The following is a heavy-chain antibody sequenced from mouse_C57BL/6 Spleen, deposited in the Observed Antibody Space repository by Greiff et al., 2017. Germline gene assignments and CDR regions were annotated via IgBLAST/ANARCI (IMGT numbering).Heavy chain of an antibody. Sequence: QVQLQQPGAELVRPGTSVTLSCKASGYTFTSYWMHWVQQRPGQGLEWIGVIDPSDSSTNYTQKFKGKATLTVDTSSSTVYIQLSSLTSEDTAVYYCARSTGNSENYAMDYWGQGTTLTVSS. CDR1: GYTFTSYW. J-gene: IGHJ2*01. CDR3: ARSTGNSENYAMDY. V-gene: IGHV1-59*01. CDR2: IDPSDSST. D-gene: IGHD1-1*01.